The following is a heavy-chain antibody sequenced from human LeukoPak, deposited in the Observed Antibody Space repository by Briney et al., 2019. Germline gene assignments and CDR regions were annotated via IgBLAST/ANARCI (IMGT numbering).Heavy chain of an antibody. CDR1: GGSISSDNW. CDR2: IHQSTST. V-gene: IGHV4-4*02. J-gene: IGHJ4*02. CDR3: LFGGNSGDWLY. D-gene: IGHD3-10*02. Sequence: SETLSLTCAVSGGSISSDNWWTWVRQPPGKGLEWIGEIHQSTSTNYNPSLKSRVTMSVDKSKNQFSLNLNSVTAADTAVYYCLFGGNSGDWLYWGQGILVTVSS.